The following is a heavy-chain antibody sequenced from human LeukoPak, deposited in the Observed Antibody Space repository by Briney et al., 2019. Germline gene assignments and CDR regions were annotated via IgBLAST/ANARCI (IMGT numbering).Heavy chain of an antibody. D-gene: IGHD6-13*01. Sequence: VASVKVSCKVSGYTLTELSMHWVRQAPGKGLEWMGGFEPEDGETIYAQTFQGRVTMTEDTSTDTAYMELRGLRSDDTAVYYCAREYSSNWLYYFDFWGQGTLVTVSS. J-gene: IGHJ4*02. V-gene: IGHV1-24*01. CDR3: AREYSSNWLYYFDF. CDR2: FEPEDGET. CDR1: GYTLTELS.